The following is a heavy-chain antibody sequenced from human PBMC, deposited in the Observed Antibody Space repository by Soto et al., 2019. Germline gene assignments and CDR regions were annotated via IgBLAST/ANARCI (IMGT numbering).Heavy chain of an antibody. V-gene: IGHV3-30-3*01. J-gene: IGHJ6*02. CDR2: ISYDGSNK. D-gene: IGHD2-2*02. CDR3: ARDAGXRWYCSSTSCYRNGMDV. Sequence: LRLSCAASGFTFSSYAMHWIRQAPGKGLEWVAVISYDGSNKYYADSVKGRFTISRDNSKNTLYLQMNSLRAEDTAVYYCARDAGXRWYCSSTSCYRNGMDVWGQGTTVTVSS. CDR1: GFTFSSYA.